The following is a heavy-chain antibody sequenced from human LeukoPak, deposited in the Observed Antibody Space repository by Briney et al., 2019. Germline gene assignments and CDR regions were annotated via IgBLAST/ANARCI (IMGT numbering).Heavy chain of an antibody. CDR2: ISAYNGNT. CDR1: GYTFTSYV. D-gene: IGHD6-19*01. Sequence: ASVKVSCKASGYTFTSYVISWVRQAPGQGLEWMGWISAYNGNTNYAQKLQGRVTMTTDTSTSTAYMELRSLRSDDTAVYYCAREPRSGWAFDYWGQGTLVTVSS. V-gene: IGHV1-18*01. CDR3: AREPRSGWAFDY. J-gene: IGHJ4*02.